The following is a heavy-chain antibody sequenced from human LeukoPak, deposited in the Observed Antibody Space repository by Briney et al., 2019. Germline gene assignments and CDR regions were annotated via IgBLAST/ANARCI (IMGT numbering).Heavy chain of an antibody. CDR3: VCLAAAAGTVP. D-gene: IGHD6-13*01. Sequence: PGGSLRLSCAASGFTFSSYSMNWVRQAPGKGLEWVSSISSSSSYIYYADSVKGRFTISRDNAKNSPYLQMNSLRAEDTAVYYCVCLAAAAGTVPWGQGTLVTVSS. CDR2: ISSSSSYI. J-gene: IGHJ5*02. CDR1: GFTFSSYS. V-gene: IGHV3-21*01.